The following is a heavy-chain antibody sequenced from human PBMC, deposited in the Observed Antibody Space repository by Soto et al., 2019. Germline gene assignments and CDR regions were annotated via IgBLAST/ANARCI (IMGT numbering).Heavy chain of an antibody. Sequence: EVQLVESGGGLVKPGGSLRLSCAASGFTFSSYSMNWVRQAPGKGLEWVSSISSSSSYIYYADSVKGRFTISRDNAKNSLYLQMNSLRAEDTAVYYCARDSGGWFGELSPLDYWGQGTLVTVSS. V-gene: IGHV3-21*01. CDR2: ISSSSSYI. CDR1: GFTFSSYS. D-gene: IGHD3-10*01. CDR3: ARDSGGWFGELSPLDY. J-gene: IGHJ4*02.